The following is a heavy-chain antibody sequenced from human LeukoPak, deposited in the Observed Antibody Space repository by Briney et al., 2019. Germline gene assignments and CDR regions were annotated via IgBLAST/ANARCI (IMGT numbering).Heavy chain of an antibody. CDR3: ARTAAYSSSWYSYYYYYYMDV. CDR2: ISSSSSYI. Sequence: GGSLRLSCAASGFTFSSYSMNWVRQAPGKGLEWVSSISSSSSYIYYADSVKGRFTISRDNAKNSLYLQMNSLRAEDTAVYYCARTAAYSSSWYSYYYYYYMDVWGKGTTVTVSS. J-gene: IGHJ6*03. D-gene: IGHD6-13*01. V-gene: IGHV3-21*01. CDR1: GFTFSSYS.